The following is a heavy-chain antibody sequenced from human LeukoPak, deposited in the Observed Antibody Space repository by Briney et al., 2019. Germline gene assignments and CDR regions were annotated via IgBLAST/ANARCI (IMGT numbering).Heavy chain of an antibody. CDR3: SRDLYVDDILTGYYRD. CDR2: ISAYNGNT. CDR1: GYTFTSYL. J-gene: IGHJ4*02. Sequence: AAVKVTLKASGYTFTSYLISWVRQPPGQGLAWMGWISAYNGNTNKAQKLQGRVTMTTDTSTRTAYMELRSLRSDDAAVYYCSRDLYVDDILTGYYRDWGQGTLATVSS. D-gene: IGHD3-9*01. V-gene: IGHV1-18*01.